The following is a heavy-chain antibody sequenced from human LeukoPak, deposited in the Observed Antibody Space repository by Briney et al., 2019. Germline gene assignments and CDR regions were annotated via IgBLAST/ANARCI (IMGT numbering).Heavy chain of an antibody. CDR3: AKGRVSSNGWTFNDY. V-gene: IGHV3-23*01. J-gene: IGHJ4*02. CDR2: FSGSGGTT. D-gene: IGHD3-22*01. Sequence: GGSLRLSCAASGFTFDDYGMSWVRQAPGKGLEWVSSFSGSGGTTYYADSVKGRFTISRDNSKNTLYLQMNSLRAEDTAVYYCAKGRVSSNGWTFNDYWGQGTLVTVSS. CDR1: GFTFDDYG.